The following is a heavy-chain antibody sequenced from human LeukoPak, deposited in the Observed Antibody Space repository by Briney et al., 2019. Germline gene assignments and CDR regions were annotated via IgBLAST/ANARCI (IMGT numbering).Heavy chain of an antibody. CDR3: ARLAAAGFSFDY. CDR2: IYYSGST. D-gene: IGHD6-13*01. CDR1: GGSISSYY. Sequence: SETLSLTCTVSGGSISSYYWSWIRQPPGKGPEWIGYIYYSGSTNYNPSLKSRVTISVDTSKNQFSLKLSSVTAADTAVYYCARLAAAGFSFDYWGQGTLVTVSS. J-gene: IGHJ4*02. V-gene: IGHV4-59*01.